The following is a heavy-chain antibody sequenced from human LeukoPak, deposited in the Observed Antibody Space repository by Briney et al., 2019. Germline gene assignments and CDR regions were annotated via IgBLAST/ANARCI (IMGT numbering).Heavy chain of an antibody. D-gene: IGHD1-14*01. CDR3: ARDFRNAGDY. V-gene: IGHV3-7*01. J-gene: IGHJ4*02. CDR1: GFTFTTYW. CDR2: INQDGSEK. Sequence: GGSLRLSCAASGFTFTTYWINWVRQAPGKGLEWVAVINQDGSEKYYVDSVKGRFTISRDNAKNSLYLQMNSLRAEDTAVYYCARDFRNAGDYWGQGTLVTVSS.